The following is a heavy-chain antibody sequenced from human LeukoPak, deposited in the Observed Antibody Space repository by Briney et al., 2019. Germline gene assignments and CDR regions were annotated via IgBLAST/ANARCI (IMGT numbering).Heavy chain of an antibody. CDR1: GGSISSYY. D-gene: IGHD3-22*01. V-gene: IGHV4-59*01. J-gene: IGHJ4*02. CDR2: IYYSGST. Sequence: SETLSLTCTVSGGSISSYYWSWIRQPPGKGLEWIGYIYYSGSTNYNPSLKSRVTISVDTSKNQFSLKLSSVTAADTAVYYCARFYDSSGYFFDYWGQGTLVTVSS. CDR3: ARFYDSSGYFFDY.